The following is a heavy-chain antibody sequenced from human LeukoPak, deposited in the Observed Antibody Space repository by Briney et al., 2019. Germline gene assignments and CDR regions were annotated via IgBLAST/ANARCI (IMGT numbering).Heavy chain of an antibody. CDR1: GFTFSSCG. V-gene: IGHV3-33*01. CDR2: IWYDGSNK. Sequence: GGSLRLSCAASGFTFSSCGMHWVRQAPGKGLEWVAVIWYDGSNKYYADSVKGRFTISRDNSKSMLFLQLNSLRAEDTALYYCARDLHYYVAMDVWGQGTTVTVSS. CDR3: ARDLHYYVAMDV. J-gene: IGHJ6*02. D-gene: IGHD3-10*02.